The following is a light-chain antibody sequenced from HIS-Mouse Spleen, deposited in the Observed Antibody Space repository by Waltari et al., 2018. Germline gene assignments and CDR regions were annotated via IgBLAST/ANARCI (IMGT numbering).Light chain of an antibody. CDR2: VDS. J-gene: IGLJ2*01. V-gene: IGLV3-21*03. CDR1: NIGSKS. CDR3: QVWDSSSDHPV. Sequence: SYVLTQPPSVSVAPGKTARITCGGNNIGSKSVHWYQRKPGQAPVLVVYVDSDRPSGIPERCAGSNSGNTATLTISRVEAGDEADYYCQVWDSSSDHPVFGGGTKLTVL.